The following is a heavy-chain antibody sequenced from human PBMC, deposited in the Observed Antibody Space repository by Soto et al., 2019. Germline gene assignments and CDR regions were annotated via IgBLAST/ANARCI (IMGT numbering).Heavy chain of an antibody. CDR2: TYYRSKWYN. D-gene: IGHD6-19*01. Sequence: SQTLSLTCAISGDSVPSNSSAWYWIRQSPSRGLEWLGRTYYRSKWYNDYAVSVKSRITINPDTSKNQFSLQLNSVTPEDTAVYYCARDGVRASSGWYDAFDIWGQGTMVTVS. CDR1: GDSVPSNSSA. J-gene: IGHJ3*02. V-gene: IGHV6-1*01. CDR3: ARDGVRASSGWYDAFDI.